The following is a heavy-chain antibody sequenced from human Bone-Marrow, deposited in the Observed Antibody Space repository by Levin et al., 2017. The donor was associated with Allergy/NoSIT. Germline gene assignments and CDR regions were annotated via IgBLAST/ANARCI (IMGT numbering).Heavy chain of an antibody. CDR1: GGSISSYY. V-gene: IGHV4-59*01. CDR2: IYYSGST. J-gene: IGHJ5*02. CDR3: ARDGGTTVNNHWLDP. D-gene: IGHD1-7*01. Sequence: SETLSLTCTVPGGSISSYYWSWIRQPPGKGLEWIGYIYYSGSTNYNPSLKSRVTISVDTSKNQFSLKLSSVTAADTAVYYCARDGGTTVNNHWLDPWGEGTLVTVSS.